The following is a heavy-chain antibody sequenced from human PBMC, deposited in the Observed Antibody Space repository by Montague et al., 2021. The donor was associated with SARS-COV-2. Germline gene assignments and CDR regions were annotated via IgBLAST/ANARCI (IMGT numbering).Heavy chain of an antibody. V-gene: IGHV4-34*01. CDR3: ARGGGNIRPNSYYYYYLDI. CDR1: GGSFSGWY. J-gene: IGHJ6*03. D-gene: IGHD4-23*01. CDR2: INRTGNT. Sequence: SETLSLTCAVYGGSFSGWYWSWVRQPPGKGLEWIGEINRTGNTIYNPSLKSRVTISEDTSKSQFSLKLSSVTAADTAVYYCARGGGNIRPNSYYYYYLDIWGTGTTVTVSS.